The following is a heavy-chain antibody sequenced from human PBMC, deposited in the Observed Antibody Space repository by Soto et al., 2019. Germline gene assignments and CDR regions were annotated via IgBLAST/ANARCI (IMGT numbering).Heavy chain of an antibody. CDR1: GYTFTSYA. CDR3: ARDRLGLESGYHNWFDP. Sequence: ASVKVSCKASGYTFTSYAMHWVRQAPGQRLEWMGWINAGNGNTKYSQKFQGRVTITRGTSASTAYMELSSLRSEDTAVYYCARDRLGLESGYHNWFDPWGQGTLVTVSS. J-gene: IGHJ5*02. D-gene: IGHD3-3*01. V-gene: IGHV1-3*01. CDR2: INAGNGNT.